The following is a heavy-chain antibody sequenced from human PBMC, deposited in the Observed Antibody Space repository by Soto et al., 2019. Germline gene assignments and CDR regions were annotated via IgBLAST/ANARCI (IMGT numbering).Heavy chain of an antibody. Sequence: QVQLVQSGAEVKKPGASVKVSCKASDYTFSSYGISWVRQAPGQGLEWMGWINSYNYKTNFAQKFQGRVTMTTDTPTSTAYMELRSLTPDDTAVYYCARRQGYNSGYYFDYWGQGTLVTVSS. CDR1: DYTFSSYG. CDR2: INSYNYKT. CDR3: ARRQGYNSGYYFDY. D-gene: IGHD1-1*01. V-gene: IGHV1-18*01. J-gene: IGHJ4*02.